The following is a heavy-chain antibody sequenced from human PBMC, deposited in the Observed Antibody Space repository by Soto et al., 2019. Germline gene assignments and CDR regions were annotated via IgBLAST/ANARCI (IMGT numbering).Heavy chain of an antibody. CDR3: ARDIRVLWFGELIGNYYYGMDV. D-gene: IGHD3-10*01. CDR2: ISAYNGNT. Sequence: ASVKVSCKASGYTFTSYGISWVRQAPGQGLEWMGWISAYNGNTNYAQKLQGRVTMTTDTSTSTAYMELRSLRSDDTAVYYCARDIRVLWFGELIGNYYYGMDVWGQGTTVTVSS. J-gene: IGHJ6*02. CDR1: GYTFTSYG. V-gene: IGHV1-18*04.